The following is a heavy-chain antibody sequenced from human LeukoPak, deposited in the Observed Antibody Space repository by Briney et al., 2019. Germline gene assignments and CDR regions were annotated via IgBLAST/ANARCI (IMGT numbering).Heavy chain of an antibody. D-gene: IGHD6-13*01. Sequence: QPGGSLRLSCAASGFMLSSTWMHWVRQAPGKGLVXXXRINSDATSTSYXDSVRGRFTISRDDTKNTMYLQMNSLRAEDTAMYYCVRGSPGYSSSWHAYWGQGTLVTVSS. V-gene: IGHV3-74*01. J-gene: IGHJ4*02. CDR2: INSDATST. CDR1: GFMLSSTW. CDR3: VRGSPGYSSSWHAY.